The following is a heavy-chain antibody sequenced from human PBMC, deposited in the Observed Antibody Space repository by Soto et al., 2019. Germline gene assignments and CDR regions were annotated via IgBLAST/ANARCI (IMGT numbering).Heavy chain of an antibody. CDR3: AREEVGFDY. J-gene: IGHJ4*02. CDR1: CGSISSYY. V-gene: IGHV4-59*01. Sequence: SETLSVTWTFSCGSISSYYLSLILQPPFKLLEFIWYIYYSVSTNYNPSLKSRVTISVDTSKNQFSLKLSSVTAADTAVYYCAREEVGFDYWGQGTLVTVSS. D-gene: IGHD2-2*01. CDR2: IYYSVST.